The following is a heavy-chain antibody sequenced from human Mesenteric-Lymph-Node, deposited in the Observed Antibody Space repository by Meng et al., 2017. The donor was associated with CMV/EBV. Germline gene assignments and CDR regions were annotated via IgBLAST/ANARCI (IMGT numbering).Heavy chain of an antibody. CDR3: AGGGTTYYYYYAMDV. J-gene: IGHJ6*02. CDR2: IYGGDSST. Sequence: GESLKISCAASGFIFSSYAMSWVRQAPGKGLEWVSVIYGGDSSTNYADSVKGRFTISRDTSKNTLYLHMNSLRAEDTAVYFCAGGGTTYYYYYAMDVWGQGATVTVSS. D-gene: IGHD1-26*01. V-gene: IGHV3-23*03. CDR1: GFIFSSYA.